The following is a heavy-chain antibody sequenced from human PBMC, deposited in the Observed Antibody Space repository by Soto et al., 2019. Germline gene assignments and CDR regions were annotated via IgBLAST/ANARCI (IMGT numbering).Heavy chain of an antibody. CDR2: IAYDGSNK. V-gene: IGHV3-30*18. Sequence: GGSLRLSCAASGFTFSSYVMHWVRQSPGKGLEWVAVIAYDGSNKYYADSVKGRFTISRDNSKNTLYLQMNSLRAEDTAVYYCAKDKGRSLAGGMDVWGQGTTVTVSS. D-gene: IGHD6-19*01. CDR1: GFTFSSYV. CDR3: AKDKGRSLAGGMDV. J-gene: IGHJ6*02.